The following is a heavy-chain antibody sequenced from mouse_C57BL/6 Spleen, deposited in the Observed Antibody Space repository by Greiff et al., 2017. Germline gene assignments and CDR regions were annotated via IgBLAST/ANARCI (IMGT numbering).Heavy chain of an antibody. J-gene: IGHJ2*01. CDR1: GYTFTEYT. V-gene: IGHV1-62-2*01. CDR3: ARHEDVGKYGNLYYFDY. D-gene: IGHD2-1*01. CDR2: FYPGSGSI. Sequence: QVQLQQSGAELVKPGASVKLSCKASGYTFTEYTIHWVKQRSGQGLEWIGWFYPGSGSIKYNEKFKDKATLTADKSSSTVYMELSRLTSEDSAVYFCARHEDVGKYGNLYYFDYWGQGTTLTVSS.